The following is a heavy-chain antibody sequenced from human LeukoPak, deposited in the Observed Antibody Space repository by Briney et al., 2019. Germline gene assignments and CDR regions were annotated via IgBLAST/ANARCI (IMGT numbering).Heavy chain of an antibody. CDR2: INHSGST. CDR1: GGSFSGYY. Sequence: KPSETLSLTCAVHGGSFSGYYWSWIRQSPGKGLEWIGEINHSGSTNYNPSLKSRVTISVDTSKNQFSLKLSSVTAADTAVYYCATTKTNGYDNWGQGTLVTVSS. CDR3: ATTKTNGYDN. J-gene: IGHJ4*02. V-gene: IGHV4-34*01. D-gene: IGHD5-18*01.